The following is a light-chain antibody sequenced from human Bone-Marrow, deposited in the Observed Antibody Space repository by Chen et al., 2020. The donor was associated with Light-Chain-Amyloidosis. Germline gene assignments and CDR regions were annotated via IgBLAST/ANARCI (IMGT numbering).Light chain of an antibody. Sequence: QSALTQPASGSGSPGQSITISGTGTSSDVGGDNHVSGYQQHPDKAPKLMIYDVTNRPSWVPDRFSGSKSDNTASLTIAGLQAEDEADYFYSSYTITNTLVFGSGTRVTVL. CDR1: SSDVGGDNH. J-gene: IGLJ1*01. CDR3: SSYTITNTLV. CDR2: DVT. V-gene: IGLV2-14*01.